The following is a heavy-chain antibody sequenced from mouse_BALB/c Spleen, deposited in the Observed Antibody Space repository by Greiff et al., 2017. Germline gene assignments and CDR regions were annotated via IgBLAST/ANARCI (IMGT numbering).Heavy chain of an antibody. CDR2: IHYSGST. Sequence: EVQLMESGPDLVKPSQSLSLSCTVTGYSITSGYSCYWIRQFPGNQLEWMGFIHYSGSTNYNPYLKSRVPITRDTSKNQFSLQLNSVTTEDTATYYCAREEVRRGSFDYWGQGTTLTVSS. CDR1: GYSITSGYS. CDR3: AREEVRRGSFDY. V-gene: IGHV3-1*02. D-gene: IGHD2-14*01. J-gene: IGHJ2*01.